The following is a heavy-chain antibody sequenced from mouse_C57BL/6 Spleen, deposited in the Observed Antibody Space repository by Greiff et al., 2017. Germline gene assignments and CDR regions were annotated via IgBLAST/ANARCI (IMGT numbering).Heavy chain of an antibody. Sequence: EVQVVESGPELVKPGASVKISCKASGYTFTDYYMNWVKQSHGKSLEWIGDINPNNGGTSYNQKFKGKATLTVDKSSSTAYMGLRSLTSEDSAVYYCARFSYYFDYWGQGTTLTVSS. CDR3: ARFSYYFDY. J-gene: IGHJ2*01. V-gene: IGHV1-26*01. CDR1: GYTFTDYY. CDR2: INPNNGGT.